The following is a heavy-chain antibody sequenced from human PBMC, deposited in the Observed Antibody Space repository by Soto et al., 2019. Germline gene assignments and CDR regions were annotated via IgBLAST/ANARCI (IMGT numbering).Heavy chain of an antibody. CDR2: TYYSGST. Sequence: SETLSLTCTVSGGSISSSSYYWGWIRQPPGKGLEWIGSTYYSGSTYYNPSLKSRVTISVDTSKNQFSLKLSSVTAADTAVYYCARQMVRYFDYWGQGTLVTVSS. V-gene: IGHV4-39*01. CDR1: GGSISSSSYY. CDR3: ARQMVRYFDY. J-gene: IGHJ4*02. D-gene: IGHD3-10*01.